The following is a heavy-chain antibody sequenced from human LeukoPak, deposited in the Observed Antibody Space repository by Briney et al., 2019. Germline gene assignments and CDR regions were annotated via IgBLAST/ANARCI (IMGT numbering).Heavy chain of an antibody. CDR3: ARAFSAMVADN. CDR1: GFTFRTYG. V-gene: IGHV3-33*01. J-gene: IGHJ4*02. Sequence: PGGSLRLSCAASGFTFRTYGMHRVRQAPGMGLEWVAVIRYDGSDKKYGDSVKGRFSISRDNSKNTLYLQMASLRAEDTAVYYCARAFSAMVADNWGQGTLVTVSS. CDR2: IRYDGSDK. D-gene: IGHD5-18*01.